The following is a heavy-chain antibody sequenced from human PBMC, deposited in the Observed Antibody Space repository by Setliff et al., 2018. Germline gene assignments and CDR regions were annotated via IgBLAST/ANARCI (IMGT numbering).Heavy chain of an antibody. V-gene: IGHV4-4*08. CDR1: GGSISSYY. J-gene: IGHJ4*02. Sequence: SETLSLTCTVSGGSISSYYWSWIRQPPGKGLEWIGYIYASGSTNYNPSLKSRVTLSVDTSKNQFSLKVCSVTAADTAVYYCARSPSSGAYWNPRPFYSDYWARGTLVTVSS. CDR2: IYASGST. CDR3: ARSPSSGAYWNPRPFYSDY. D-gene: IGHD1-26*01.